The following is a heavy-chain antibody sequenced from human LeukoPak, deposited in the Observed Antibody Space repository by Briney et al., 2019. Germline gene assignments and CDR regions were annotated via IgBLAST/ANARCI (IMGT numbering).Heavy chain of an antibody. CDR1: GYTFTSYG. CDR2: ISAYNGNT. D-gene: IGHD3-10*01. V-gene: IGHV1-18*01. J-gene: IGHJ5*02. CDR3: ARGGLYYYGSGSYYNANWFDP. Sequence: GASVKVSCKASGYTFTSYGISWVRQAPGQGLEWMGWISAYNGNTNYAQKLQGRVTMTTDTSTSTAYMELRSLRSDDTAVYYCARGGLYYYGSGSYYNANWFDPWGQGTLVTVSS.